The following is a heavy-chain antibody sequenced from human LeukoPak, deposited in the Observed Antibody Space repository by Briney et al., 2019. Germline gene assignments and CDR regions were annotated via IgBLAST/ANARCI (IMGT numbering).Heavy chain of an antibody. J-gene: IGHJ4*02. CDR1: GFTFSSYA. Sequence: GGSLRLSCAASGFTFSSYAMSWVRQAPGRGLEWVSGITGSGGSTNYADSVKGRFTISRDNSKNTLYVQMNSLRAEDTAVYYCAKDPGYSGYDYIDYWGQGTLVTVSS. CDR3: AKDPGYSGYDYIDY. D-gene: IGHD5-12*01. CDR2: ITGSGGST. V-gene: IGHV3-23*01.